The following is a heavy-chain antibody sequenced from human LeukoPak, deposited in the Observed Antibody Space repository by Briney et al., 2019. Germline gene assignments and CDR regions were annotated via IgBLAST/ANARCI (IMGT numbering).Heavy chain of an antibody. J-gene: IGHJ4*02. CDR1: GGSFSGYY. D-gene: IGHD3-22*01. Sequence: SETLSLTCAVYGGSFSGYYWSWIRQPAGKGLEWIGRIYTSGSTNYNPSLKSRVTISVDTSKNQFSLKLSSVTAADTAVYYCATEIMYYYDSSGFYYFDYWGQGTLVTVSS. V-gene: IGHV4-59*10. CDR3: ATEIMYYYDSSGFYYFDY. CDR2: IYTSGST.